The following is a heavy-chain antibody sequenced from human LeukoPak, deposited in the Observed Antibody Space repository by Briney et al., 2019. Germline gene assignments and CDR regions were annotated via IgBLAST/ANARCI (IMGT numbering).Heavy chain of an antibody. V-gene: IGHV3-7*01. CDR2: IRQDGSDN. D-gene: IGHD3-22*01. Sequence: GGSLRLSCAASGFAFSHYWMSWVRQAPGEGLEWLANIRQDGSDNYYADSVKGRFTISRDNAKNSLYLQMNSLRAEDTAVYYCARAQTYYYDSSGYRWGQGTLVTVSS. CDR3: ARAQTYYYDSSGYR. J-gene: IGHJ4*02. CDR1: GFAFSHYW.